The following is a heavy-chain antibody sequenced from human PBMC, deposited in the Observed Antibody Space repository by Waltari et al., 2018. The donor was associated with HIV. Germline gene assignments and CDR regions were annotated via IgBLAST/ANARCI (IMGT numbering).Heavy chain of an antibody. D-gene: IGHD3-22*01. CDR3: ARDQTMTRAFDI. V-gene: IGHV3-30*01. Sequence: QVQLVESGGGVVQPGRSLRFSCAASGFTFSRYDMHWVRQAPGKGLGWVAVISYDGSNKYYADSVKGRFTISRDNSKNTLYLQMNSLRAEDTAVYYCARDQTMTRAFDIWGQGTMVTVSS. CDR2: ISYDGSNK. J-gene: IGHJ3*02. CDR1: GFTFSRYD.